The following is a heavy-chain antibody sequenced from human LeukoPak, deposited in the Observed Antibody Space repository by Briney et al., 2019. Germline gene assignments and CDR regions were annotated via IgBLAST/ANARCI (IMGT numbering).Heavy chain of an antibody. V-gene: IGHV1-69*13. J-gene: IGHJ4*02. D-gene: IGHD4-11*01. CDR1: GGTFSSYA. CDR2: IIPIFGTA. CDR3: AREGHDYSNPQGFFDY. Sequence: SVKVSCKASGGTFSSYAISWVRQAPGQGLEWMGGIIPIFGTANYAQKFQGRVTITADESTSTAYMELSSLRSEDTAVYYCAREGHDYSNPQGFFDYWGQGTLVTVSS.